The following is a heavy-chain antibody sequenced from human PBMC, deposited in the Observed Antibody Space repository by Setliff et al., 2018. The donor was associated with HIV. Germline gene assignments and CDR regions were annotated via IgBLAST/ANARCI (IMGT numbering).Heavy chain of an antibody. CDR2: ISSSSTYT. D-gene: IGHD3-22*01. V-gene: IGHV3-11*03. J-gene: IGHJ4*02. CDR3: ARASYYYDSSGWVDY. CDR1: GFTFSDYY. Sequence: GGSLRLSCTASGFTFSDYYMSWIRQAPGKGLEWVSYISSSSTYTNYLDSVKGRFTISRDNAKNSLYLQMNSLRAEDTAVCYCARASYYYDSSGWVDYWGQGTLVTVSS.